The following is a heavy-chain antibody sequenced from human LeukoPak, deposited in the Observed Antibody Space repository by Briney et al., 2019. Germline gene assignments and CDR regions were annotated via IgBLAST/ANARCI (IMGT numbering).Heavy chain of an antibody. V-gene: IGHV3-23*01. CDR2: ISGSGGST. D-gene: IGHD3-10*01. CDR3: AKDVLLWFGELLPSGSGDY. Sequence: PGGSLRLSCAASGFTFSSYAMSWVRQAPGKGLEWVSAISGSGGSTYYADSVKGRFTISRDNSKNTLYLQMNSLRAEDTAVYYCAKDVLLWFGELLPSGSGDYWGQGTLVTVSS. CDR1: GFTFSSYA. J-gene: IGHJ4*02.